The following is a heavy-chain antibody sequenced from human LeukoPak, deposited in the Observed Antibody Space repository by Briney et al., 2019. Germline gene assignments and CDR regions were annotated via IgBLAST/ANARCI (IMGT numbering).Heavy chain of an antibody. CDR1: RFTFRSYA. CDR2: ISGSGDIT. Sequence: RGSLRLSRAAPRFTFRSYAICWVRQAPGGGLEWVSAISGSGDITYYADSVKGRFTISRDNSKNTLYLQMNSLRAEDTAVYYCAKNQYYDFWSGYGGGYFDYWGQGTLATVSS. D-gene: IGHD3-3*01. V-gene: IGHV3-23*01. J-gene: IGHJ4*02. CDR3: AKNQYYDFWSGYGGGYFDY.